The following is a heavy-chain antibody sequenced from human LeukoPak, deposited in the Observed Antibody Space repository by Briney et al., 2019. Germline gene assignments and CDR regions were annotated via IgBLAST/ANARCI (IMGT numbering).Heavy chain of an antibody. CDR3: ANLRGY. CDR2: ISWNSGSI. J-gene: IGHJ4*02. V-gene: IGHV3-9*01. Sequence: PGRSLRLSCAASGFTFDDYAMRWVRQAPGKGLEWVSGISWNSGSIGYADSVKGRFTISRENAKNSLYLQMNSLRAEDTAVYYSANLRGYWGQGTLVTVSS. CDR1: GFTFDDYA.